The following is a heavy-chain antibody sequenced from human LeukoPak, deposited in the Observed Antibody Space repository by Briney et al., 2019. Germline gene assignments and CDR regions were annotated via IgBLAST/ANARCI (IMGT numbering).Heavy chain of an antibody. CDR1: GGTFSSYA. CDR3: ARVGDSYGFSYFDY. CDR2: FIPIFGTA. V-gene: IGHV1-69*13. Sequence: ASVKLSCNAPGGTFSSYAISRGRQAPGQGLEWMGGFIPIFGTANYAQKFQGRVTITADESTSTAYMELSSMRSEDTAVYYCARVGDSYGFSYFDYWGQGTLVTVSS. J-gene: IGHJ4*02. D-gene: IGHD5-18*01.